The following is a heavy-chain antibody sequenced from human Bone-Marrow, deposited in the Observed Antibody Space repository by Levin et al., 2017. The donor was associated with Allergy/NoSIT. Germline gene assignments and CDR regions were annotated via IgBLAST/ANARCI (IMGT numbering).Heavy chain of an antibody. CDR1: GFTFSSYW. Sequence: PGGSLRLSCAASGFTFSSYWMSWVRQAPGKGLEWVANIKQDGSEKYYVDSVKGRFTISRDNAKNSLYLQMNSLRAEDTAVYYCARLTTVKGVDSRLSGYFDYWGQGTLVTVSS. D-gene: IGHD4-11*01. J-gene: IGHJ4*02. CDR3: ARLTTVKGVDSRLSGYFDY. CDR2: IKQDGSEK. V-gene: IGHV3-7*03.